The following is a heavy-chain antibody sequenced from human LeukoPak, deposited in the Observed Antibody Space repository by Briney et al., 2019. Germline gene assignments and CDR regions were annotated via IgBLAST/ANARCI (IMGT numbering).Heavy chain of an antibody. Sequence: KPSETLSLTCTVSGVSISSYYWSWIRQPPGGGLEWLAYIYYSGSTNYNPSLKSRVTISVDTSKNQSSLKLSSVTAADTAVYYCARDRAFSGYSYGLDYWGQGALVTVSS. V-gene: IGHV4-59*01. D-gene: IGHD5-18*01. CDR3: ARDRAFSGYSYGLDY. CDR1: GVSISSYY. J-gene: IGHJ4*02. CDR2: IYYSGST.